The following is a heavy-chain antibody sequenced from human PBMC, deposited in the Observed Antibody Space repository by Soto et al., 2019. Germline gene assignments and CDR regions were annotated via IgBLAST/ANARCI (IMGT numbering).Heavy chain of an antibody. D-gene: IGHD3-22*01. V-gene: IGHV1-46*01. CDR2: INPSGGST. CDR3: ARDTDYYDSSGYYFDY. CDR1: GYTFTSYY. J-gene: IGHJ4*02. Sequence: GASVKVSCKASGYTFTSYYMHWVRQAPGQGLEWMGIINPSGGSTSYAQKFQGRVTMTRDTSTSTVYMELSSLRSEDTAVYYCARDTDYYDSSGYYFDYWGQGTLVTVSS.